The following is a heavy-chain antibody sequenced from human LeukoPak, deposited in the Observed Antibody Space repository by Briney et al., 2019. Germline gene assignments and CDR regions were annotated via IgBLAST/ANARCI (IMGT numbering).Heavy chain of an antibody. CDR2: IDYSGST. D-gene: IGHD6-13*01. V-gene: IGHV4-59*01. CDR1: GGSISTYY. Sequence: SETLSLTCTVSGGSISTYYWSWIRQPPGKRLEWIGYIDYSGSTNYNLPLKSRVTMSVDMSKNQFSLKLTSVTAADTAVYYCARVGSWCFDLWGQGTLVTVSS. CDR3: ARVGSWCFDL. J-gene: IGHJ4*02.